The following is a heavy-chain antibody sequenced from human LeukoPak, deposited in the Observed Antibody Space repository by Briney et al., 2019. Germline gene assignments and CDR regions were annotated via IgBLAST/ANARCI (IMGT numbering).Heavy chain of an antibody. CDR1: GFTFSTYS. Sequence: KPGGSLRLSCAASGFTFSTYSMNWVRQAPGKGLEWVSSISSGSSHIYYADSVKGRFIISRDNAENSLYLQMSSLRAEDTAVYYCARGGSTIMGDFDYWGQGSLVTVSS. CDR3: ARGGSTIMGDFDY. D-gene: IGHD2-8*01. CDR2: ISSGSSHI. J-gene: IGHJ4*02. V-gene: IGHV3-21*01.